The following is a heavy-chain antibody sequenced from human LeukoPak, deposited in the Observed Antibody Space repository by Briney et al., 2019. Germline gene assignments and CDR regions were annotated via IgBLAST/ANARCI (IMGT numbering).Heavy chain of an antibody. D-gene: IGHD2-15*01. CDR2: IYYSGST. CDR3: ARDRPPRGWSVDAFDI. V-gene: IGHV4-30-4*01. CDR1: GGSISSYY. J-gene: IGHJ3*02. Sequence: PSETLSLTCTVSGGSISSYYWSWIRQPPGKGLEWIGYIYYSGSTYYNPSLKSRVTISVDTSKNQFSLKLSSVTAADTAVYYCARDRPPRGWSVDAFDIWGQGTMVTVSS.